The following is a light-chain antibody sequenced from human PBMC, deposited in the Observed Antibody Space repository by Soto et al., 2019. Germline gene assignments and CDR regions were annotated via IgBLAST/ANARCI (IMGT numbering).Light chain of an antibody. V-gene: IGLV6-57*01. CDR3: QSYDSSNL. CDR2: EDN. J-gene: IGLJ2*01. Sequence: NFMLTQPHSVSESPGKTVTISCTRSSGSIASNYVQWYQQRPGSSPTTVIYEDNQRPSGVPDRFSGSIDSSSNSASLTISGLKTEDEADYSCQSYDSSNLFGGGTKLTVL. CDR1: SGSIASNY.